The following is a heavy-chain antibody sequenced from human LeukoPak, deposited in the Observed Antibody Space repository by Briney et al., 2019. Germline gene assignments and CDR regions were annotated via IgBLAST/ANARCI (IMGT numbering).Heavy chain of an antibody. CDR2: IIPIFGTA. Sequence: GASVKVSCKASGGTFGSYAISWVRQAPGQGLEWMGGIIPIFGTANYAQKFQGRVTITADESTSTAYMELSSLRSEDTAVYYCARDQAAAGTSWFDPWGQGTLVTVSS. J-gene: IGHJ5*02. CDR3: ARDQAAAGTSWFDP. V-gene: IGHV1-69*13. D-gene: IGHD6-13*01. CDR1: GGTFGSYA.